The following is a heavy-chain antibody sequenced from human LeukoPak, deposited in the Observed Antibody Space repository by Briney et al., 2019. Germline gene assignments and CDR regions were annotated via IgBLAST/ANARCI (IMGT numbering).Heavy chain of an antibody. CDR3: ATTKWLRS. V-gene: IGHV4-34*01. Sequence: SETLSLTCAVSGGFSSCYYWSWIRQPPGKGLEWIGEINHSGSTNYNPSLKSRVTISVDTSKNQFSLKLSSVTAADTAVYYCATTKWLRSWGQGTLVTVSS. J-gene: IGHJ5*02. CDR2: INHSGST. D-gene: IGHD5-12*01. CDR1: GGFSSCYY.